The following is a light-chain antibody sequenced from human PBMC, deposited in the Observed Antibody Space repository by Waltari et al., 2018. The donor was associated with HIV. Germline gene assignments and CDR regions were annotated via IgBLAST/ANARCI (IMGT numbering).Light chain of an antibody. CDR2: EGN. CDR3: SSYAGINPVI. Sequence: QSALTQPPSASGSLGQSVPISCTGSSSDVGRYDYVSWYQQHPGKAPTLLLFEGNQRPSVFPDRFSGSKSGNTASLTVSGLQAEDEAEYSCSSYAGINPVIFGGGTTLTVL. V-gene: IGLV2-8*01. CDR1: SSDVGRYDY. J-gene: IGLJ2*01.